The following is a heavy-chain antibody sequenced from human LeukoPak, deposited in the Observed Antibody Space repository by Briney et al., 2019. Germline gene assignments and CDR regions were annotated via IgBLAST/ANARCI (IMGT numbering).Heavy chain of an antibody. D-gene: IGHD6-13*01. V-gene: IGHV3-21*01. Sequence: PGGSLRLSCAASGFTFSRYSMNWVRQAPGKGLEWVSSISSSSNYIYYADSVKGRFTISRDNAKNSLYLQMNSLRAEDTAVYYCASLDSSSWFMYDYWGQGTLVTVSS. CDR1: GFTFSRYS. CDR3: ASLDSSSWFMYDY. J-gene: IGHJ4*02. CDR2: ISSSSNYI.